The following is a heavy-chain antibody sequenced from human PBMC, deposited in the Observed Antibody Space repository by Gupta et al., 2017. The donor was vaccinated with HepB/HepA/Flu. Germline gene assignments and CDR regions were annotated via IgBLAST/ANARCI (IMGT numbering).Heavy chain of an antibody. CDR2: ISSSSSYI. CDR1: GFTFSSYS. D-gene: IGHD3-22*01. V-gene: IGHV3-21*01. CDR3: ARRPHYYDSSGYAFDI. Sequence: EVQLVESGGGLVNPGGSLRLSCAASGFTFSSYSMNWVRQAPGKGLEWVSSISSSSSYIYYADSVKCRFTISRDNAKNSLYLQMNSLRAEDTAVYYCARRPHYYDSSGYAFDIWGQGTMVTVSS. J-gene: IGHJ3*02.